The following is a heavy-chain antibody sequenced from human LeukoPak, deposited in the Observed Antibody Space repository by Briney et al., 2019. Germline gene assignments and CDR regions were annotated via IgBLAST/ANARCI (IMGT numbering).Heavy chain of an antibody. CDR2: IKSDGSGI. Sequence: PGGSLRLSCAASGFTFSASWMLWVRQVPGKGLVWVSRIKSDGSGITYADSVKGRFTISRDNAKNMLYPQMNSLRAEDTAVYYCAKVMGSGNLDYWGQGTLVTVSS. J-gene: IGHJ4*02. CDR3: AKVMGSGNLDY. CDR1: GFTFSASW. D-gene: IGHD3-3*01. V-gene: IGHV3-74*01.